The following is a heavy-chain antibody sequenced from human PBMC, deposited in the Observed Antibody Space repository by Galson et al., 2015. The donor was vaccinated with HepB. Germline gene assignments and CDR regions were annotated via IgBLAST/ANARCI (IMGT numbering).Heavy chain of an antibody. CDR2: ITYSSALT. J-gene: IGHJ3*01. D-gene: IGHD1-1*01. V-gene: IGHV3-11*06. CDR1: GFTFSDYQ. Sequence: SLRLSCAASGFTFSDYQMTWIRQAPRKGLEWVSYITYSSALTTYADSVNGRFTISRDNAKNLLYLQMDSLRADDTAVYYCARELSTTKRAFDVWGQGTVVTVSS. CDR3: ARELSTTKRAFDV.